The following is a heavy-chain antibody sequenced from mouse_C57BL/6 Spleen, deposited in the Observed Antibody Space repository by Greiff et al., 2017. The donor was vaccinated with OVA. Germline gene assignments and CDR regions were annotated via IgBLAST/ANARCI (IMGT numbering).Heavy chain of an antibody. CDR3: ARSFDYQSPYYYAMDY. D-gene: IGHD2-4*01. V-gene: IGHV1-85*01. J-gene: IGHJ4*01. Sequence: LQESGPELVKPGASVKLSCKASGYTFTSYDINWVKQRPGQGLEWIGWIYPRDGSTKYNEKFKGKATLTVDTSSSTAYMELHSLTSEDSAVYFCARSFDYQSPYYYAMDYWGQGTSVTVSS. CDR1: GYTFTSYD. CDR2: IYPRDGST.